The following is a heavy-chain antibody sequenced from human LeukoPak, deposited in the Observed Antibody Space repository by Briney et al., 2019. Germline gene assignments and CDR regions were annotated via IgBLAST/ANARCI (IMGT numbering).Heavy chain of an antibody. Sequence: PSETLSLTCTVSGGSISSYYGSWIRQPPGKGLEWIGYIYYSGSTNYNPSLKGQVTISVDTSKNQFSLKLSSVTAADTAVYYCARSMGSYYYYMDVWGKGTTVTVSS. CDR2: IYYSGST. CDR1: GGSISSYY. CDR3: ARSMGSYYYYMDV. D-gene: IGHD1-26*01. V-gene: IGHV4-59*01. J-gene: IGHJ6*03.